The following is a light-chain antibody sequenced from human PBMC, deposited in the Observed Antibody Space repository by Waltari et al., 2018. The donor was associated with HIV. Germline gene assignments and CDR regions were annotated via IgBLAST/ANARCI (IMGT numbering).Light chain of an antibody. Sequence: QAVVTQEPSLTVSPGGTVTLTCGSSTGAVTSGHLPYWFQQKPGQAPRTLIYDTSKKHSWKPARFSGSLLGGTAALTLSGAQPEDEGDYYCMLSYTGAWVFGGGTRLTVL. CDR3: MLSYTGAWV. V-gene: IGLV7-46*01. J-gene: IGLJ3*02. CDR2: DTS. CDR1: TGAVTSGHL.